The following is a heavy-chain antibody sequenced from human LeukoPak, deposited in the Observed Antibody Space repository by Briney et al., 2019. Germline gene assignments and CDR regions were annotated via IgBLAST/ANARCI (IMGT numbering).Heavy chain of an antibody. D-gene: IGHD3-9*01. Sequence: SVKVSCKASGGTFSSYAISWVRQAPGQGLEWMGGIIPIFGTANYAQKFQGRVTITADKSTSTAYMELSSLRSEDTAVYYCASYDILTGPKGYYYYYMDVWGKGTTVTVSS. CDR1: GGTFSSYA. J-gene: IGHJ6*03. V-gene: IGHV1-69*06. CDR2: IIPIFGTA. CDR3: ASYDILTGPKGYYYYYMDV.